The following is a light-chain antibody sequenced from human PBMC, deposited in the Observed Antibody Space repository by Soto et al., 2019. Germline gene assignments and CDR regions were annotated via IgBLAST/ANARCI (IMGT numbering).Light chain of an antibody. CDR3: QQYASSPLT. CDR1: QSVGRDY. V-gene: IGKV3-20*01. J-gene: IGKJ4*01. CDR2: HAS. Sequence: EIVLTQSPGTLSLSPGERATLSCRASQSVGRDYLAWYQQNPGQAPRLLIYHASNRATGIPDRFSGSGSGTDFTLTIRRLEPEDFAEFYCQQYASSPLTFGCGTKVEIK.